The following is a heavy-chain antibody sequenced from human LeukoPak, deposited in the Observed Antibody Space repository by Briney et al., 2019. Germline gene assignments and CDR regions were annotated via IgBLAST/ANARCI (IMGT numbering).Heavy chain of an antibody. V-gene: IGHV4-34*01. CDR1: GGSFSGYY. CDR2: INHSGST. Sequence: PSETLSLTCAVYGGSFSGYYWSWIRQRPVKGLECIGEINHSGSTNYNPSLKSRVTISVDTSKNQFSLKLSSVTAADTAVYYCARGSSSGWSRYNWFDPWGQGTLVTVSS. J-gene: IGHJ5*02. CDR3: ARGSSSGWSRYNWFDP. D-gene: IGHD6-19*01.